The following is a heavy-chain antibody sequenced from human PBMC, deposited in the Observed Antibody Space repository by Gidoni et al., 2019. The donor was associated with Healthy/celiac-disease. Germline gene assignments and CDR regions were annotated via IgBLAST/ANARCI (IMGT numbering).Heavy chain of an antibody. V-gene: IGHV1-8*01. Sequence: QVQLVQSGAEVKKPGASVKVSCKASGYTFTSYDINWVRQATGQGLEWMGWMNPNSGNTGYAQKFQGRVTMTRNTSISTAYMELSSLRSEDTAVYYCARNYDILTGYPLPWGYWGQGTLVTVSS. CDR1: GYTFTSYD. J-gene: IGHJ4*02. CDR3: ARNYDILTGYPLPWGY. D-gene: IGHD3-9*01. CDR2: MNPNSGNT.